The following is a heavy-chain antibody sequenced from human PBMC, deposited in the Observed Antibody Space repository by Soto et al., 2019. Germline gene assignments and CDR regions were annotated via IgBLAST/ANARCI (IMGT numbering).Heavy chain of an antibody. D-gene: IGHD2-15*01. CDR2: IFHGGNT. Sequence: LSLTCTVSGFFISSGNYWGWIRKPPGKGLEWIGSIFHGGNTYYNPSLKSRVTISVDMSKNQFSLKLNSVTAADTAVYYCARARWYDAFDVWGQGTVVTVSS. J-gene: IGHJ3*01. CDR3: ARARWYDAFDV. CDR1: GFFISSGNY. V-gene: IGHV4-38-2*02.